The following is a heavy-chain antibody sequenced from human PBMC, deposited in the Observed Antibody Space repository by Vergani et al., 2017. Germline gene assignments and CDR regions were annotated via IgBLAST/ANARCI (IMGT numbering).Heavy chain of an antibody. V-gene: IGHV1-69*01. J-gene: IGHJ5*02. CDR2: IIPIFGTA. Sequence: QVQLVQSGAEVKKPGASVKVSCKASGYTFTGYYMHWVRQAPGQGLEWMGGIIPIFGTANYAQKFQGRVTITADESTSTAYMELSSLRSEDTAVYYCARDGRHIAARNWFDPWGQGTLVTVSS. D-gene: IGHD6-6*01. CDR1: GYTFTGYY. CDR3: ARDGRHIAARNWFDP.